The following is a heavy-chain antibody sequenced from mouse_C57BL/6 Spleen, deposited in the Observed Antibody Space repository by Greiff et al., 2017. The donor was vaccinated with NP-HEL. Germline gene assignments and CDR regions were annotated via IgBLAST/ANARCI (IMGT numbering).Heavy chain of an antibody. CDR1: GYTFTDYE. V-gene: IGHV1-15*01. CDR2: IDPETGGT. Sequence: ESGAELVRPGASVTLSCKASGYTFTDYEMHWVKQTPVHGLEWVGAIDPETGGTAYNQKFKGKAILTANKSSSTTYMGHRSLTSEDSAVYYCTRGDSNYLYFDYWGQGTTLTVSS. CDR3: TRGDSNYLYFDY. J-gene: IGHJ2*01. D-gene: IGHD2-5*01.